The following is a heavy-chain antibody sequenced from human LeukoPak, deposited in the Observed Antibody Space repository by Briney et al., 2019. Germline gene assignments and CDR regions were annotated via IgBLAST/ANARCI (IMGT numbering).Heavy chain of an antibody. V-gene: IGHV3-21*01. CDR1: GFTFSSYS. CDR3: ARDEGKPYCSGGSCYSAFGY. CDR2: ISSSSSYI. J-gene: IGHJ4*02. Sequence: GGSLRLSCAASGFTFSSYSMNWVRQAPGKGLEWVSSISSSSSYIYYADSVKGRFTISRDNAKNSLYLQMNSLRAEDTAVYYCARDEGKPYCSGGSCYSAFGYWGQGTLVTVSS. D-gene: IGHD2-15*01.